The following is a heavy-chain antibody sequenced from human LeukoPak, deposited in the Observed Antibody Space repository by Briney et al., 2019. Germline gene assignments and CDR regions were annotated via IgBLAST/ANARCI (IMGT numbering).Heavy chain of an antibody. Sequence: GGSPRLSCAASGFTFSSYDMSWVRQAPGKGLEWVSSLTTDGGSTEYADSVKGRFTISRDNSKDTLYLQMNSLRAEDTALYYCAKSLVRWAFDYWGQGTLVTVSS. CDR2: LTTDGGST. CDR1: GFTFSSYD. D-gene: IGHD4-23*01. J-gene: IGHJ4*02. CDR3: AKSLVRWAFDY. V-gene: IGHV3-23*01.